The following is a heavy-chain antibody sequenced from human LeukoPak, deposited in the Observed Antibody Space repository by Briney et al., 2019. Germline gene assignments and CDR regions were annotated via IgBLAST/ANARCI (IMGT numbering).Heavy chain of an antibody. CDR1: GFTFSSYS. D-gene: IGHD3-22*01. V-gene: IGHV3-48*01. CDR2: ISSSSSTI. Sequence: GGSLRLSCAASGFTFSSYSMNWVRQAPGKGLVWVSYISSSSSTIYYADSVKGRFTISRDSAKNSLYLQMNSLRAEDTAVYYCARDEGDYYDSSGYYFAPYYFDYWGQGTLVTVSS. CDR3: ARDEGDYYDSSGYYFAPYYFDY. J-gene: IGHJ4*02.